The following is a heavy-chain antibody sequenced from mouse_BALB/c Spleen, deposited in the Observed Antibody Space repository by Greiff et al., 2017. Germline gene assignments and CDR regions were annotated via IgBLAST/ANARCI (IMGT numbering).Heavy chain of an antibody. CDR2: INSNGGST. Sequence: EVQLVESGGGLVQPGGSLKLSCAASGFTFSSYGMSWVRQTPDKRLELVATINSNGGSTYYPDSVKGRFTISRDNAKNTLYLQMSSLKSEDTAMYYCARITTVVAPFDYWGQGTTLTVSS. CDR1: GFTFSSYG. V-gene: IGHV5-6-3*01. J-gene: IGHJ2*01. CDR3: ARITTVVAPFDY. D-gene: IGHD1-1*01.